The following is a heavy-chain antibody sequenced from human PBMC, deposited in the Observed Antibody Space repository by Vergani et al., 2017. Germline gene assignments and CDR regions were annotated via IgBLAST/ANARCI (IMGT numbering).Heavy chain of an antibody. CDR1: GGSISSGSYY. J-gene: IGHJ6*02. Sequence: QVQLQESGPGLVRPSQTLSLTCTVSGGSISSGSYYWSWFRQPAGKGLEWIGRFYTGGGTRYNPSLKSRVTISGDTSTNQFSLQLSSVTAADTAVYYCARDPLYSTTWPFLLLDMDVWGQGTTVTVSS. V-gene: IGHV4-61*02. D-gene: IGHD6-13*01. CDR3: ARDPLYSTTWPFLLLDMDV. CDR2: FYTGGGT.